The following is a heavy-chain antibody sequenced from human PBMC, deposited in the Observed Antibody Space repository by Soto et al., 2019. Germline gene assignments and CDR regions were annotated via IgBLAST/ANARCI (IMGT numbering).Heavy chain of an antibody. CDR3: AKDQDDSSGYIMKAY. CDR2: SHDGSNT. J-gene: IGHJ4*02. D-gene: IGHD3-22*01. V-gene: IGHV3-30*18. Sequence: VGSLRLSCAASGFTFSAYGIHWVRQAPGKGLEWVAVSHDGSNTNYADSVKGRFTFSRDNSKDTVYLQMNSLRAEDTAVYYCAKDQDDSSGYIMKAYWGQAT. CDR1: GFTFSAYG.